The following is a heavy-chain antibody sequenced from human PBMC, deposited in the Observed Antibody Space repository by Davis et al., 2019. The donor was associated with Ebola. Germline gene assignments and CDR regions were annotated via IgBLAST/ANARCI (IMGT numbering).Heavy chain of an antibody. V-gene: IGHV1-3*01. D-gene: IGHD4-17*01. J-gene: IGHJ4*02. CDR2: INPGNGNT. CDR3: ARLGRATATVTTLGFDY. CDR1: GYTFTSYA. Sequence: AASVKVSCKASGYTFTSYAMHWVRQAPGQRLEWMGWINPGNGNTKYSQKFQGRVTITRDTSASTAYMELRSLRSDDTAVYYCARLGRATATVTTLGFDYWGQRTLVTVSS.